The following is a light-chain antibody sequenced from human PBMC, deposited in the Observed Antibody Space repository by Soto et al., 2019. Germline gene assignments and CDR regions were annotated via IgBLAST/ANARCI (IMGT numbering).Light chain of an antibody. CDR3: KQYESSPQA. CDR2: GAS. J-gene: IGKJ3*01. CDR1: QSVGSN. Sequence: EIVMTQSPATLSVSPGERATLSCRASQSVGSNVAWYQQRPGQAPRLLIYGASTRATGIQARFSGSGSGTVFTLTISRLEPEDFAVYYCKQYESSPQAFGPGTKVDIK. V-gene: IGKV3-15*01.